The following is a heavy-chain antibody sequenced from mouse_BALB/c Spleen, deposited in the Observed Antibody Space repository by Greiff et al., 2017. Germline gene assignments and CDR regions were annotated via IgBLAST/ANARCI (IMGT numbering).Heavy chain of an antibody. CDR1: GFTFSSYT. Sequence: DVMLVESGGGLVKPGGSLKLSCAASGFTFSSYTMSWVRQTPEKRLEWVATISSGGSYTYYPDSVKGRVTISRDNAKNTLYLQMSSLKSEDTAMYYCTRQCYYDGSSLYYFDYWGQGTTLTVSS. CDR3: TRQCYYDGSSLYYFDY. J-gene: IGHJ2*01. CDR2: ISSGGSYT. D-gene: IGHD1-1*01. V-gene: IGHV5-6-4*01.